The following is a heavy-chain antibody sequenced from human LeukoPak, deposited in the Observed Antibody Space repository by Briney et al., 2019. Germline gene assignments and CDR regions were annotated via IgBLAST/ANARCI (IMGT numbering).Heavy chain of an antibody. D-gene: IGHD3-3*01. CDR3: ARLGAGPTYYDFWSGYSSFYFDY. CDR2: IHYSGNT. CDR1: GGSPSSSSYY. V-gene: IGHV4-39*01. Sequence: SETLSLTCTVSGGSPSSSSYYWGWVRQPPGTGLEWIGGIHYSGNTYYNPSLKSRVTISIDTSKNQFSLKLSSVTAADTAVYYCARLGAGPTYYDFWSGYSSFYFDYWGQGTLVTVSS. J-gene: IGHJ4*02.